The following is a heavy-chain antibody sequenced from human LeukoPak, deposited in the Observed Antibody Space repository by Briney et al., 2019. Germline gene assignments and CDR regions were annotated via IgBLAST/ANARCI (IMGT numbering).Heavy chain of an antibody. CDR3: ARDLEYSSSPRDYYYYYMDV. CDR1: GGTFSSYA. J-gene: IGHJ6*03. V-gene: IGHV1-69*06. D-gene: IGHD6-6*01. CDR2: IIPIFGTA. Sequence: ASVKVSCKASGGTFSSYAISWVRQAPGQGLEWMGGIIPIFGTANYAQKFQGRVTITADKSTSTAYMELSSLRSEDTAVYCCARDLEYSSSPRDYYYYYMDVWGKGTTVTVSS.